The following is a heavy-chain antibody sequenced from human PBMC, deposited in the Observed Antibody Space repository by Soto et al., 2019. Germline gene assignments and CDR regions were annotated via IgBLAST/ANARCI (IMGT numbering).Heavy chain of an antibody. CDR2: IYYSGST. V-gene: IGHV4-31*03. CDR1: GGSISSGGYY. J-gene: IGHJ4*02. D-gene: IGHD3-22*01. CDR3: ASTEPTMIVPER. Sequence: PSETLSLTCTVSGGSISSGGYYWSRIRQHPGKGLEWIGYIYYSGSTYYNPSLKSRVTISVDTSKNQFSLKLSSVTAADTAVYYCASTEPTMIVPERWGQGTLVTVSS.